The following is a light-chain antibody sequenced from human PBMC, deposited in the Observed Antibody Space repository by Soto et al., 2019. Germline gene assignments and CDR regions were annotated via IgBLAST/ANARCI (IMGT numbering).Light chain of an antibody. CDR1: QSISSY. CDR2: AAS. J-gene: IGKJ1*01. Sequence: DIHMTQSPSSLSASVGDRVTITCRASQSISSYLNWYQQKPGKAPKLLIYAASSLQSGVPSRFSGSGSGTDFTLIISSLQPEDFATYYCQQSYSTPRTFGQGTKVDIK. CDR3: QQSYSTPRT. V-gene: IGKV1-39*01.